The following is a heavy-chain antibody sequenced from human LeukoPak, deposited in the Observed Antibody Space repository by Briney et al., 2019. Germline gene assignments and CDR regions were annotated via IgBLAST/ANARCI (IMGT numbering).Heavy chain of an antibody. Sequence: PGGSLRLSCAASGFTFTTYSMNWVRQAPGKGLEWVSTISGSSRYIYFADSVRGRFTISRDNAKNSLYLQMNSLRAEDTALYYCARAPQLAYFDYWGQGTLVTVSS. CDR2: ISGSSRYI. J-gene: IGHJ4*02. CDR1: GFTFTTYS. V-gene: IGHV3-21*04. CDR3: ARAPQLAYFDY.